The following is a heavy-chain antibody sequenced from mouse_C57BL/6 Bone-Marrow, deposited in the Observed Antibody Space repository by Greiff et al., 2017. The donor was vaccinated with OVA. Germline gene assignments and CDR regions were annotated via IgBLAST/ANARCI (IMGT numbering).Heavy chain of an antibody. D-gene: IGHD2-4*01. V-gene: IGHV1-47*01. J-gene: IGHJ3*01. Sequence: QVQLKQSGAELVKPGASVKMSCKASGYTFTTYPIEWMKQNHGKSLEWIGNFHPYNDDTKYNEKFKGKATLTVEKSSSTVYLELSRLTADDSAVYYCARPGDYDGDWFAYWGQGTLVTVSA. CDR3: ARPGDYDGDWFAY. CDR2: FHPYNDDT. CDR1: GYTFTTYP.